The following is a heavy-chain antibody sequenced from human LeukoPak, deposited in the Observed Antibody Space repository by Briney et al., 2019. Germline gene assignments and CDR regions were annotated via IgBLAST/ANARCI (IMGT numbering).Heavy chain of an antibody. D-gene: IGHD3-3*01. Sequence: GGSLRLSCAASGFTFSSYSMNWVRQAPGKGLEWVSYISSSSSTIYYADSVKGRFTISRDNAKNSLYLQMNSLRAEDTAVYYCAREPFWSGYYGFFDYWGQGTLVTVSS. V-gene: IGHV3-48*04. CDR2: ISSSSSTI. CDR3: AREPFWSGYYGFFDY. J-gene: IGHJ4*02. CDR1: GFTFSSYS.